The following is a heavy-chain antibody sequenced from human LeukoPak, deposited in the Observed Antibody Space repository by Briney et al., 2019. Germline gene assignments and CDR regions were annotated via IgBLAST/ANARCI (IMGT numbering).Heavy chain of an antibody. CDR2: MIPNSGNT. CDR1: GYTFTSYD. J-gene: IGHJ4*02. CDR3: ARRRVAARLFDY. D-gene: IGHD6-6*01. V-gene: IGHV1-8*02. Sequence: GASVKVSCKASGYTFTSYDINWVRQATGQGLEWMGWMIPNSGNTGYAQKFQGRVTITRNTSISTAYMELSSLRSEDTAVYYCARRRVAARLFDYWGQGTLVTVSS.